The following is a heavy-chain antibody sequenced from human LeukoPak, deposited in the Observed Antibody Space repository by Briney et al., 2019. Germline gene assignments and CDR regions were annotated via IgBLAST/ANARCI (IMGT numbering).Heavy chain of an antibody. Sequence: PWGSLRLSCAASGFTFSRYAIYWVRQAPGKGLEWVAVISDDGTNKYYGDSVKGRFTISRDNSKNTLYLQMNSLRAEDTAVYYCARLMLEYDILTGHCDYWGQGTLVTVSS. CDR1: GFTFSRYA. CDR2: ISDDGTNK. V-gene: IGHV3-30-3*01. CDR3: ARLMLEYDILTGHCDY. D-gene: IGHD3-9*01. J-gene: IGHJ4*02.